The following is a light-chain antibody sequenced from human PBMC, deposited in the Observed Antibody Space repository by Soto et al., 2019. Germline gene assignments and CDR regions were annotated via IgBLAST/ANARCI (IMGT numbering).Light chain of an antibody. CDR2: GAS. CDR1: QTVTSNY. Sequence: EIVLTQSPGTLSLSPGERATLSCRASQTVTSNYLAWYQRKPGQPPRLLIYGASSRATDIQGRFSGSGSGTDYTLTITRLEPEDFAVYICHQYADSPSTFGQGTKVDIK. J-gene: IGKJ1*01. CDR3: HQYADSPST. V-gene: IGKV3-20*01.